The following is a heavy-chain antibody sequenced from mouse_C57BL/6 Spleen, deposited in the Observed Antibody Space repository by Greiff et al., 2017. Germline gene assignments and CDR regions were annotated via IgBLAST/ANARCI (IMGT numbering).Heavy chain of an antibody. CDR2: ISGGGGNT. V-gene: IGHV5-9*01. D-gene: IGHD1-1*01. Sequence: EVQVVESGGGLVKPGGSLKIPCAASGFTFSSSTMSWVRQTPEKRLEWVATISGGGGNTYYPDSVKGRFTISRDNAKNTLYLQMSSLRSEDTALYYCARITNCFDYWGQGTTLTVSS. J-gene: IGHJ2*01. CDR3: ARITNCFDY. CDR1: GFTFSSST.